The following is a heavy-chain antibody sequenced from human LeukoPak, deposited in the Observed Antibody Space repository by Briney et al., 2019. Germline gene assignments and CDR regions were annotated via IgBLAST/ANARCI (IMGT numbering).Heavy chain of an antibody. CDR3: ARSSLAVYFNY. CDR2: IFTRGTT. D-gene: IGHD6-19*01. J-gene: IGHJ4*02. CDR1: GGSISSYY. Sequence: SETLSLTCTVSGGSISSYYWSWIRQPAGKGLEWLGNIFTRGTTNYNASLESRLTISLGTARNQFSLSLRSVTAADTAIYFCARSSLAVYFNYWGQGTLVTASS. V-gene: IGHV4-4*07.